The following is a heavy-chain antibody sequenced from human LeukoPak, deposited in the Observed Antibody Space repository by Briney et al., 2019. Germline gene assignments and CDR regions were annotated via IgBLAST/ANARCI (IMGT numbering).Heavy chain of an antibody. D-gene: IGHD6-19*01. V-gene: IGHV1-18*01. CDR1: GYTFSDYG. CDR3: ARGGSSGWYGVGAFDV. Sequence: ASVKVSCKTPGYTFSDYGITWVRQAPGQGLEWIGWINPYNGNINSAQKLQGRVIMTTDTSTTTAHMELMSLTSDDTAVYYCARGGSSGWYGVGAFDVWGQGTMVIVSS. J-gene: IGHJ3*01. CDR2: INPYNGNI.